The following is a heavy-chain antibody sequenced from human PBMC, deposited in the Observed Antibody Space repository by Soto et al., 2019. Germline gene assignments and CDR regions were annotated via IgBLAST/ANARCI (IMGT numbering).Heavy chain of an antibody. Sequence: QVQLQESGPGLVKPSQTLSLTCTVSGGSISSSNYFWSWIRQPQGKGLEWIGYIYYNGGAHYNPSLRSRVSISVETSENQFSLRLSSVTAADTAVYYCAREVIAPADSDAFDIWGQGTKVTVSS. CDR1: GGSISSSNYF. J-gene: IGHJ3*02. CDR2: IYYNGGA. D-gene: IGHD6-13*01. V-gene: IGHV4-30-4*01. CDR3: AREVIAPADSDAFDI.